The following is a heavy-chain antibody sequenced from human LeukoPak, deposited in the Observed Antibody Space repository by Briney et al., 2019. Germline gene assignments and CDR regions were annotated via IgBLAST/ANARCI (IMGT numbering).Heavy chain of an antibody. J-gene: IGHJ4*02. CDR2: IWYDGNNK. CDR1: GFTFSSYG. D-gene: IGHD1-26*01. Sequence: PGGALRLSCAASGFTFSSYGFPWVRQAPGKGLEWVAVIWYDGNNKYYADSVKGRSTISRDNSKNTLYLQMNSLRAEDTAVYYCARQSGTGYYFDYWGQGTLVTVSS. CDR3: ARQSGTGYYFDY. V-gene: IGHV3-33*01.